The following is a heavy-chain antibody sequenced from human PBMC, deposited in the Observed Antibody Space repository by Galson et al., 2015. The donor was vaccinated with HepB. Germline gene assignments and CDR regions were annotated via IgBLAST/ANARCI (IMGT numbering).Heavy chain of an antibody. J-gene: IGHJ4*02. CDR2: ISGSGDTT. CDR3: AKVLGAHSFDY. CDR1: GFTFSSYS. V-gene: IGHV3-23*01. Sequence: SLRLSCAASGFTFSSYSMTWVRQAPGKGLEWVSVISGSGDTTYYADSVKGRFTISRDNSKNTLYLQMNSLRAEDTAVFYCAKVLGAHSFDYWGQGTLVTVSS.